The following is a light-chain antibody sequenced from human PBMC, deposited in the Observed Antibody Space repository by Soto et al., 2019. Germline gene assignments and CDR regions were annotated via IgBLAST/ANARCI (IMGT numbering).Light chain of an antibody. CDR2: DVS. CDR1: SSDVGGYNY. J-gene: IGLJ1*01. CDR3: NSYTTSNTRQIV. V-gene: IGLV2-14*01. Sequence: QSVLTQPASVSGSPGRSITISCTGTSSDVGGYNYVSWYQQHPGKAPKFMIYDVSNRPSGVSTRFSGSKSGNTASLTISGLQAEDEADYYCNSYTTSNTRQIVFGTGTKVTVL.